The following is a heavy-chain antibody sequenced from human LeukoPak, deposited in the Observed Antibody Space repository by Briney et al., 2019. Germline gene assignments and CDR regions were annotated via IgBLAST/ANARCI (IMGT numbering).Heavy chain of an antibody. V-gene: IGHV1-18*01. CDR3: ARDGGELGLPYYYGMDV. CDR2: ISAYNGNT. CDR1: GYTFTSYG. Sequence: ASVKVSCKASGYTFTSYGISWVRQAPGQGLEWMGWISAYNGNTNYAQKLQGRVTMTTDTSTSTAYMELRSLRPDDTALYYCARDGGELGLPYYYGMDVWGQGTTVTVSS. D-gene: IGHD1-7*01. J-gene: IGHJ6*02.